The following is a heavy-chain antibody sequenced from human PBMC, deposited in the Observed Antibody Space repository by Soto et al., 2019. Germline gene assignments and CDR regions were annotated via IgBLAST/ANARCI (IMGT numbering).Heavy chain of an antibody. Sequence: GASVKVSCKSSGFTFTSYAIHWLRQAPGQRPQWMGWINGGSGNTKYSQDFQGRVTFTRDTFATTAYLELSSLRSEDTAVYYCARVPPWGNSGGDYYIQHYDSWGQGTPVTVSS. CDR2: INGGSGNT. CDR3: ARVPPWGNSGGDYYIQHYDS. CDR1: GFTFTSYA. J-gene: IGHJ4*02. V-gene: IGHV1-3*01. D-gene: IGHD3-10*01.